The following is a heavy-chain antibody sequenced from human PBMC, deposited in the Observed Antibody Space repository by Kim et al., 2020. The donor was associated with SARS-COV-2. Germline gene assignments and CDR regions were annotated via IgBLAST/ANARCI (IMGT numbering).Heavy chain of an antibody. CDR3: ARGRMAARIRNWFDA. CDR2: INPNNGGT. CDR1: GNSFTGYY. J-gene: IGHJ5*02. V-gene: IGHV1-2*02. D-gene: IGHD6-6*01. Sequence: ASVKVSCKASGNSFTGYYLHWVRQAPGQGLEWMGWINPNNGGTDYAQIFQGRVTLTRDTSLSTAYMELSRLRSDDAAVYYCARGRMAARIRNWFDAWGQGTLVTVSS.